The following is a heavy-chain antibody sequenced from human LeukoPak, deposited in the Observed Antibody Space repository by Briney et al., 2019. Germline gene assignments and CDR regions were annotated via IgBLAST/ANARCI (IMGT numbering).Heavy chain of an antibody. CDR3: ARVYYYGSGSYFGY. CDR1: GFTFSSYA. V-gene: IGHV3-23*01. D-gene: IGHD3-10*01. J-gene: IGHJ4*02. Sequence: GGSLRLSCAASGFTFSSYAMSWVRQAPGKGLEWVSAISGSGGSTYYADSVKGRFTISRDNAKNSLYLQMNSLRAEDTAVYYCARVYYYGSGSYFGYWGQGTLVTVSS. CDR2: ISGSGGST.